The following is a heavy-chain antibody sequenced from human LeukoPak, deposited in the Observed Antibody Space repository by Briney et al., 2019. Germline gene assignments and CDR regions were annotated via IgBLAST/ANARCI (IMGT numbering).Heavy chain of an antibody. CDR1: GFTFSSYS. CDR3: ARLYYYDSSGYYYWDY. D-gene: IGHD3-22*01. J-gene: IGHJ4*02. V-gene: IGHV3-7*01. CDR2: IKQDGSEK. Sequence: GGSLRLSCAASGFTFSSYSMNWVRQAPGKGLEWVANIKQDGSEKFYVDSVKGRFTISRDNAKNSVYLQMNSLRAEDTAVYYCARLYYYDSSGYYYWDYWGQGTLVTVSS.